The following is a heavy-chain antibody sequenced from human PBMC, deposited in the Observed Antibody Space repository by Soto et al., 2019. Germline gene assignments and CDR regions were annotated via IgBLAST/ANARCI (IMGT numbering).Heavy chain of an antibody. CDR1: GYTFTSYD. CDR2: MNPNSGNT. J-gene: IGHJ6*02. V-gene: IGHV1-8*01. CDR3: ARAAACGDYLQYYYYYYGMDV. D-gene: IGHD4-17*01. Sequence: ASVKVSCKASGYTFTSYDINWVRQATGQGLEWMGWMNPNSGNTGYAQKFQGRVTMTRNTSISTAYMELSSLRSEDTAVYYCARAAACGDYLQYYYYYYGMDVWGQGTTVTVSS.